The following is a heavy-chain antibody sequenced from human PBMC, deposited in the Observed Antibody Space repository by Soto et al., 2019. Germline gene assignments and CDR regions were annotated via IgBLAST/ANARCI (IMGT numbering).Heavy chain of an antibody. CDR1: GFIFTGHA. V-gene: IGHV3-30-3*01. D-gene: IGHD3-3*01. J-gene: IGHJ4*02. CDR2: ISSDGNII. Sequence: VQLVESGGGVVQPGRSLRLSCAASGFIFTGHAMHWVRQAPGKGLEWLAVISSDGNIIFYGDSVKGRFTISRDNSKNTLYLQMSSLRTEDTAVYYCVRENYGFSVGSFDYWGQGTLAIVSS. CDR3: VRENYGFSVGSFDY.